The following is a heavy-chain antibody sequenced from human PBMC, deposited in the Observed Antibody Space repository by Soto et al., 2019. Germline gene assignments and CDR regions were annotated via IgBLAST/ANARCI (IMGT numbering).Heavy chain of an antibody. CDR3: AKWGYSSIVPNYYYYGMDV. Sequence: GGSLRLSCAASGFTFSSYAMSWVRQAPGKGLEWVSAISGSGGSTYYADSVKGRFTISRDNSKNTLYLQMNSLRAEDTAVYYCAKWGYSSIVPNYYYYGMDVWGQGTTVTVSS. CDR1: GFTFSSYA. J-gene: IGHJ6*02. V-gene: IGHV3-23*01. CDR2: ISGSGGST. D-gene: IGHD6-13*01.